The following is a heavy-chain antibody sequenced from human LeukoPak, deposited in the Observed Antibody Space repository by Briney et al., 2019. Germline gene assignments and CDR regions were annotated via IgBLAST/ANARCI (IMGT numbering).Heavy chain of an antibody. CDR3: VKGEELLWFGELSPPGDY. CDR2: ISYDGSNK. V-gene: IGHV3-30*18. D-gene: IGHD3-10*01. CDR1: GFTFSSYG. Sequence: GGSLRLSCAASGFTFSSYGMHWVRQAPGKGLEWVAVISYDGSNKYYADSVKGRFTISRDNSKNTLYLQMNSLRAEDTAVYYCVKGEELLWFGELSPPGDYWGQGTLVTVSS. J-gene: IGHJ4*02.